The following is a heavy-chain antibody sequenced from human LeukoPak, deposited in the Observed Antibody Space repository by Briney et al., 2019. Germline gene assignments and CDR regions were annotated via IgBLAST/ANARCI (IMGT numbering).Heavy chain of an antibody. D-gene: IGHD6-19*01. Sequence: GGSLRLSCAASGFTFDDYAMHWVRQAPGKGLEWVSGISWNSGSMGYADSVKGRFTISRDNAKNSLYLQMNSLRAEDTALYYCAKGTTQKYSSSFDYWGQGTLVTVSS. V-gene: IGHV3-9*01. CDR3: AKGTTQKYSSSFDY. J-gene: IGHJ4*02. CDR1: GFTFDDYA. CDR2: ISWNSGSM.